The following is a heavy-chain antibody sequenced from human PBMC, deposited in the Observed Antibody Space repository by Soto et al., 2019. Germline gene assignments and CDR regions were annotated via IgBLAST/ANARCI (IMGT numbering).Heavy chain of an antibody. D-gene: IGHD5-12*01. CDR1: GGSMRGSTSNFY. Sequence: PSETLSLTCSVSGGSMRGSTSNFYWSWIRQPTGKGLEWIGRIYTSGSTTYNPSLKSRVTMSVDTSKNQFSLKLSSVTAADTAVYYCARDHTSRDGYKSYYYYGMDVWGQGTTVTVSS. J-gene: IGHJ6*02. V-gene: IGHV4-4*07. CDR3: ARDHTSRDGYKSYYYYGMDV. CDR2: IYTSGST.